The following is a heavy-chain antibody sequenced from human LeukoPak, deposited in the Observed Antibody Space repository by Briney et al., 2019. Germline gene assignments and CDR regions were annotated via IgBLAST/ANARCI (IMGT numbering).Heavy chain of an antibody. D-gene: IGHD4-17*01. V-gene: IGHV1-2*02. Sequence: GSVRVSCKASGYTFTGYYMHWVRQAPGQGLEWMGWINPNSGGTNYAQKFQGRVTMTRETSISTAYMELSRLRSDDTAVYYCARQGSPGIQAYGDYVRDWYFDLWGRGTIVSSSS. J-gene: IGHJ2*01. CDR1: GYTFTGYY. CDR2: INPNSGGT. CDR3: ARQGSPGIQAYGDYVRDWYFDL.